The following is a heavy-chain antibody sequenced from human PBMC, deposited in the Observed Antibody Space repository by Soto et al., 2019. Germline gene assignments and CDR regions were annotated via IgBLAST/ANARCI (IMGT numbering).Heavy chain of an antibody. CDR2: ISYDGSNK. CDR1: GFTFSSYA. J-gene: IGHJ4*02. V-gene: IGHV3-30-3*01. CDR3: ARAPWASYFDY. Sequence: GGSLRLSCAASGFTFSSYAMHWVRQAPGKGLEWVAVISYDGSNKYYADSVKGRFTISRDNSKNTLYLQMNSLRAEDTAVYYCARAPWASYFDYWGQGTLVTVSS.